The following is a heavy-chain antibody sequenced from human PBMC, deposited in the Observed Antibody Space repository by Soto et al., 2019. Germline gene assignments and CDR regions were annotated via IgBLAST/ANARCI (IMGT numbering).Heavy chain of an antibody. CDR2: INPKSGDT. J-gene: IGHJ5*01. D-gene: IGHD3-22*01. V-gene: IGHV1-2*06. CDR3: ARDPSEGRVVNWFES. CDR1: GYTFTAYS. Sequence: ASVTVSCKASGYTFTAYSMHWVRQAPGQGLEWMGRINPKSGDTNYAEVYQDRVTMTRDTSITTAYIELSGLTSDDTAVYYCARDPSEGRVVNWFESWGQGTLVTVSS.